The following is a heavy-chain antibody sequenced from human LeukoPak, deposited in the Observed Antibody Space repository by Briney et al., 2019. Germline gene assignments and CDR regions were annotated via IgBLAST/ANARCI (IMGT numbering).Heavy chain of an antibody. CDR2: IYYSGST. J-gene: IGHJ4*02. D-gene: IGHD5-24*01. CDR3: ARVTRRDGSLYFDY. Sequence: SQTLSLTCTVSGGSISSGDYYWSWIRQPPGKGLEWIGYIYYSGSTYYNPSLKRRVTISVDTSKNQFSLKLSSVTAADTAVYYCARVTRRDGSLYFDYWGQGTLVTVSS. CDR1: GGSISSGDYY. V-gene: IGHV4-30-4*08.